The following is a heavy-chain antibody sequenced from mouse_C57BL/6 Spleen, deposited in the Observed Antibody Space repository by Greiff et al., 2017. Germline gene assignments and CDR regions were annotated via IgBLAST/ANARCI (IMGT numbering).Heavy chain of an antibody. CDR3: ARPCYGTAWLAY. J-gene: IGHJ3*01. CDR2: ILPGSGST. D-gene: IGHD1-1*01. CDR1: GYTFTGYW. V-gene: IGHV1-9*01. Sequence: VQLQESGAELMKPGASVKLSCKATGYTFTGYWIEWVKQRPGHGLEWIGEILPGSGSTNYNEKFKGKATFTVDTSSNTAYLQLSSLTTEDSAVYYCARPCYGTAWLAYWGQGTLVTVSA.